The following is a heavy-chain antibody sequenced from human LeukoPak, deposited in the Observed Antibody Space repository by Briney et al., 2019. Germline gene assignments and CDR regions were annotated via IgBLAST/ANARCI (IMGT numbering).Heavy chain of an antibody. CDR2: ISGSGGST. CDR3: AKPRLTMVRGVMSY. D-gene: IGHD3-10*01. Sequence: RSGGSLRLSCAASGFTFSSYGMSWVRQAPGKGLEWVSAISGSGGSTYYADSVKGRFTISRDNSKNTLYLQMNSLRAEDTAVYYCAKPRLTMVRGVMSYWGQGTLVTVSS. J-gene: IGHJ4*02. V-gene: IGHV3-23*01. CDR1: GFTFSSYG.